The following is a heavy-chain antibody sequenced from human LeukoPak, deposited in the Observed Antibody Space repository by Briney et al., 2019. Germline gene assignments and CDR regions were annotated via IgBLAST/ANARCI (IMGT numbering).Heavy chain of an antibody. D-gene: IGHD6-13*01. V-gene: IGHV1-69*13. CDR1: GGTFSSYA. CDR2: IIPIFGTA. Sequence: GASVKVSCKASGGTFSSYAISWVRQAPGQGLEWMGGIIPIFGTANYAQKFQGRVTTTADESTSTAYMELSSLRSEDTAVYYCARERAAGNFFDIWGQGTMVTVSS. J-gene: IGHJ3*02. CDR3: ARERAAGNFFDI.